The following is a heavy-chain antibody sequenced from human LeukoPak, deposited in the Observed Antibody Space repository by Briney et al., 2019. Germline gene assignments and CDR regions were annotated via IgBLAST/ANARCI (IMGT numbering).Heavy chain of an antibody. CDR3: AKGGLNHCSSTSCYFGKYYFDY. Sequence: GGSLRLSCVASGVTLSNYAMSWDRQAPGKGLEWVSGISSSGSGGNTYYADSVKGRFTISRDNSKNTLYLQMSSLRAEDTAVYYCAKGGLNHCSSTSCYFGKYYFDYWGQGTLVTVSS. V-gene: IGHV3-23*01. J-gene: IGHJ4*02. CDR2: ISSSGSGGNT. CDR1: GVTLSNYA. D-gene: IGHD2-2*01.